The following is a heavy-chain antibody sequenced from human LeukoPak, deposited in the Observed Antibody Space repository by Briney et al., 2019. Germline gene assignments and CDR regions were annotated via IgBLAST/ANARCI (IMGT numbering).Heavy chain of an antibody. V-gene: IGHV4-39*01. J-gene: IGHJ4*02. CDR1: GGSISSSSYY. Sequence: SETLSLTCAVSGGSISSSSYYWGLIRQPPGKGLEWIGSIYYSGSTYYNPSLKSRVTISVDTSKNQFSLKLSSVTAADTAVYYCARGLFDYWGQGTLVTVSS. CDR2: IYYSGST. CDR3: ARGLFDY.